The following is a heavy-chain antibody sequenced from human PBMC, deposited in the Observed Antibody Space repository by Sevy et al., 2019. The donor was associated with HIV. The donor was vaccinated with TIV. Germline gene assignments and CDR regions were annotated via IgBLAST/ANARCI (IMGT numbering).Heavy chain of an antibody. Sequence: SETLSLTCAVYGESFSGYFWNWIRHSPGKGLEWIGEINHSGTLKYNPSLKSRFTISVDASKNQLSQHLRSVTATDTAVYYWARGRQAYVVVVPSTVPFDYWGPGTLVTVSS. J-gene: IGHJ4*02. CDR2: INHSGTL. V-gene: IGHV4-34*01. CDR1: GESFSGYF. CDR3: ARGRQAYVVVVPSTVPFDY. D-gene: IGHD3-10*02.